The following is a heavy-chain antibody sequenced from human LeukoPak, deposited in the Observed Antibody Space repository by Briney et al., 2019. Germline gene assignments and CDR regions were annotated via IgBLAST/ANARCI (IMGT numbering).Heavy chain of an antibody. V-gene: IGHV1-2*02. CDR2: INSNSGGK. CDR1: GYMLAGYY. Sequence: ASVKLSCKASGYMLAGYYMHWVRQAPGQGLEWMGCINSNSGGKNYAQKFPGRVTMPRDTTISTANMELRRLRADDTAVYDCARTEDTSRVDYWGQGTLVTVRS. D-gene: IGHD2-15*01. J-gene: IGHJ4*02. CDR3: ARTEDTSRVDY.